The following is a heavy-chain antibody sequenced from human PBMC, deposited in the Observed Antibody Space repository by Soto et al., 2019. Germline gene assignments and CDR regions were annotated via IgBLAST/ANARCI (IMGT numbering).Heavy chain of an antibody. Sequence: QVQLQESGPGLAKPSQTLSLTCNVSNGSISSSGYYWSWIRQHPGQGLEWIGYIYYSGSTYYNPSLKSRVTISVYTSKNQFSLKLGSVTAADTAIYYCAGGSSKSWFDPWGQGTLVTVSS. J-gene: IGHJ5*02. CDR3: AGGSSKSWFDP. CDR1: NGSISSSGYY. CDR2: IYYSGST. V-gene: IGHV4-31*03. D-gene: IGHD6-6*01.